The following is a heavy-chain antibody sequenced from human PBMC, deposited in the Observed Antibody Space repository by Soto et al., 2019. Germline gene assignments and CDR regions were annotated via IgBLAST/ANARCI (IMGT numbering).Heavy chain of an antibody. CDR2: IIPIFGTA. CDR1: GGTFSSYA. Sequence: QVQLVQSGAEVKKPGSSVKVSCKASGGTFSSYAISWVRQAPGQGLEWMGGIIPIFGTANYAQKFQGRVTITADESTSTAYMELSSLRSEDTAVYYCARDKSLWFGELCPYYYYYGMDVWGQGTTVTVSS. J-gene: IGHJ6*02. V-gene: IGHV1-69*01. CDR3: ARDKSLWFGELCPYYYYYGMDV. D-gene: IGHD3-10*01.